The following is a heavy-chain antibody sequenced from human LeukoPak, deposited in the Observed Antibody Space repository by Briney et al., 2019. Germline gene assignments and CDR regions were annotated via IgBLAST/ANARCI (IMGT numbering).Heavy chain of an antibody. CDR1: GFTVSSNY. V-gene: IGHV3-53*01. CDR2: IYSGGST. Sequence: GGSLRLSCAASGFTVSSNYMSWVRQAPGKGLEWVSVIYSGGSTYYADSVKGRFTICRDNSKNTLYLQMTSLRSEDTAVYYCAKDTYYGSGSYPTGDWGQGTLVTVSS. D-gene: IGHD3-10*01. CDR3: AKDTYYGSGSYPTGD. J-gene: IGHJ4*02.